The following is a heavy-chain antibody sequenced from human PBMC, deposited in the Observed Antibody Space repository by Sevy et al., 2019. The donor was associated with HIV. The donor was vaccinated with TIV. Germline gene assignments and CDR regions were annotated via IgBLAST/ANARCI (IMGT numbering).Heavy chain of an antibody. V-gene: IGHV5-51*01. Sequence: GESLKISCKGSGYSFTSHWIGWVRHMPGKGLEWMGIIYPDDSASRYSPSFQGQVTFSADKSISTAYLQWSSLKASDTAMYYCATSRSGYFDSSGYYIYWGQGTLVTVPS. J-gene: IGHJ4*02. CDR3: ATSRSGYFDSSGYYIY. CDR1: GYSFTSHW. D-gene: IGHD3-22*01. CDR2: IYPDDSAS.